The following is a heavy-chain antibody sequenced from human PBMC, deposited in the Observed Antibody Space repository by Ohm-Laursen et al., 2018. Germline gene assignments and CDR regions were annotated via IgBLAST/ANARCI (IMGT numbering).Heavy chain of an antibody. V-gene: IGHV3-11*04. CDR2: ISSSGSTI. CDR1: GFTFSDYY. CDR3: ARDHIAVPERPFFDF. D-gene: IGHD6-19*01. Sequence: GSLRLSCTASGFTFSDYYMSWIRQAPGKGLEWVSYISSSGSTIYYADSVKGRFTISRDNTKNSLYLQMNSLRAEDTAVYYCARDHIAVPERPFFDFWGQGTLVTVS. J-gene: IGHJ4*02.